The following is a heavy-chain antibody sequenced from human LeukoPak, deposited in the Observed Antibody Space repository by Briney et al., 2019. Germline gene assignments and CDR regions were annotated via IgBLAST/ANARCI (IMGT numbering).Heavy chain of an antibody. D-gene: IGHD3-10*01. CDR2: IYYSGST. CDR3: ARWYDPWFREYYYYYYGMDV. CDR1: GGSFSGYY. Sequence: PSETLSLTCAVYGGSFSGYYWSWIRQPPGKGLEWIGSIYYSGSTYYNPSLKSRVTISVDTSKNQFSLKLSSVTAADTAVYYCARWYDPWFREYYYYYYGMDVWGQGTTVTVSS. V-gene: IGHV4-34*01. J-gene: IGHJ6*02.